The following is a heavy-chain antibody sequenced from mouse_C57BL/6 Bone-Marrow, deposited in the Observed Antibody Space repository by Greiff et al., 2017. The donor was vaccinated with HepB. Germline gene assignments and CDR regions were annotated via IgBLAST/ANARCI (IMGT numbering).Heavy chain of an antibody. CDR3: ARLLRTPGYFDV. CDR1: GYTFTSYW. D-gene: IGHD1-1*01. V-gene: IGHV1-52*01. J-gene: IGHJ1*03. CDR2: IDPSDSET. Sequence: QVQLQQPGAELVRPGSSVKLSCKASGYTFTSYWMHWVKQRPIQGLEWIGNIDPSDSETHYNQKFKDKATLTVDKSSSTAYMQLSSLTSEDSAVYSGARLLRTPGYFDVWGTGTTVTVSS.